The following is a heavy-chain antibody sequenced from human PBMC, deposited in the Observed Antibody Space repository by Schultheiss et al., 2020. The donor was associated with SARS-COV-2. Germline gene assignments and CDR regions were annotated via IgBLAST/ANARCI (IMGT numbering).Heavy chain of an antibody. V-gene: IGHV1-2*02. CDR2: INPNSGGT. J-gene: IGHJ4*02. CDR3: ARGGYSGYTFDY. CDR1: GYTFTGYY. Sequence: ASVKVSCKASGYTFTGYYMHWVRQAPGQGLEWMGWINPNSGGTNYAQKLQGRVTMTTDTSTSTAYMELRSLRSDDTAVYYCARGGYSGYTFDYWGQGTLVTVSS. D-gene: IGHD5-12*01.